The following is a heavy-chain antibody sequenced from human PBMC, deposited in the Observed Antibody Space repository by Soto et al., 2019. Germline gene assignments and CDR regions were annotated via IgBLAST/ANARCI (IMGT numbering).Heavy chain of an antibody. Sequence: PSETLSLTCTVSGGSISSYYWSWIRQPPGKGLEWIGYIYYSGSTNYNPSLQSRVTISVDTSKNQFSLKLSSVTAADTAVYYCARVAGGDYVGYWGQGTLVTVSS. CDR1: GGSISSYY. V-gene: IGHV4-59*01. J-gene: IGHJ4*02. CDR3: ARVAGGDYVGY. D-gene: IGHD4-17*01. CDR2: IYYSGST.